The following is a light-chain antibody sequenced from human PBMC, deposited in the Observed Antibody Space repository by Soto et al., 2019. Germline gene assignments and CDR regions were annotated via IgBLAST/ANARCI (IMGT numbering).Light chain of an antibody. CDR1: SSNIGAGYD. V-gene: IGLV1-40*01. CDR2: GNS. Sequence: QLVLTQPPSVSGAPGQRVTISCTGSSSNIGAGYDVHWYKQLPGTAPKLLIYGNSNRRSGVPDRFSGSKSGTSASLAITGLQAEDEADYYCQSYDSSLSANYVFGTGTKVTVL. CDR3: QSYDSSLSANYV. J-gene: IGLJ1*01.